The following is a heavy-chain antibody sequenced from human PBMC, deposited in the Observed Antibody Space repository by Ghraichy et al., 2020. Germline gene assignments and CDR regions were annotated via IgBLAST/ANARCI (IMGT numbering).Heavy chain of an antibody. CDR1: GDSLRSGGFFS. V-gene: IGHV4-30-4*07. CDR3: ARRNTRDDYNHGGDNWLDP. Sequence: SQTLSLTCGVSGDSLRSGGFFSWSWVRQPPGRGLGWIGNIYYTGHTYYNPSLESRVFISIDPSKNQFSLRLTSVTAADTALYDCARRNTRDDYNHGGDNWLDPWGQGTLVTVSS. D-gene: IGHD5-24*01. J-gene: IGHJ5*02. CDR2: IYYTGHT.